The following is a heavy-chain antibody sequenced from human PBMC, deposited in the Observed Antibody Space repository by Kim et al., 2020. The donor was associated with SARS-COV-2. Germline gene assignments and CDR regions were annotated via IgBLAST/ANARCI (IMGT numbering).Heavy chain of an antibody. J-gene: IGHJ4*02. CDR1: GFTFSSYA. Sequence: GGSLRLSCAASGFTFSSYAMSWVRQAPGKGLEWVSAISGSGGSTYYADSVKGRFTISRDNSKNTLYLQMNSLRAEDTAVYYCAKVLYYERFLEWLSPYYLDYWGQGTLVTVSS. D-gene: IGHD3-3*01. V-gene: IGHV3-23*01. CDR2: ISGSGGST. CDR3: AKVLYYERFLEWLSPYYLDY.